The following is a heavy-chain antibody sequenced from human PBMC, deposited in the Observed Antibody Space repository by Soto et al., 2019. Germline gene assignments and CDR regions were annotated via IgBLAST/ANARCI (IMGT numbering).Heavy chain of an antibody. D-gene: IGHD3-10*01. V-gene: IGHV4-39*01. CDR1: GGSISSISSY. CDR2: VYYSGST. Sequence: PSETLSLTCTVSGGSISSISSYWGWIRQPPGKGLEWIGNVYYSGSTYSNPSLKSRLTISADTSKNQFSLKLSSVTAADTAVYFCARQSEYYYASGRAAPLYVRAVWGQGTTVTVSS. J-gene: IGHJ6*02. CDR3: ARQSEYYYASGRAAPLYVRAV.